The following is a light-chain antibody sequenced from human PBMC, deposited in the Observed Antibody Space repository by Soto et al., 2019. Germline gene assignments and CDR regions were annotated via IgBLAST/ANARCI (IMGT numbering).Light chain of an antibody. CDR1: QNVLYNSNNKNY. CDR2: WAS. V-gene: IGKV4-1*01. J-gene: IGKJ4*01. Sequence: DIVMTQSPDSLAVSLGERATINCKSSQNVLYNSNNKNYFARYQQKPGQPPKLLIYWASTRESGVPDRFSGSGSGTDFTLTISSLQAEDVAVYYCQQYYSPPLTFGGGTKVEIK. CDR3: QQYYSPPLT.